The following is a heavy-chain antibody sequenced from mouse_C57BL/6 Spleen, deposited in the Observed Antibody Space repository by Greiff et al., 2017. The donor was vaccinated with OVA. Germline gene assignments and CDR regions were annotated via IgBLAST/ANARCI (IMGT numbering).Heavy chain of an antibody. D-gene: IGHD1-1*01. CDR2: INPSSGYT. Sequence: QVQLQQSGADLARPGASVKMSCKASGYTFTSYTMHWVKQRPGQGLEWIGYINPSSGYTKYNQKFKDKATLTADKSSSTAYMQLSSLTSEDSAVYCCARCLTTVVASFDYWGQGTTLTVSS. CDR1: GYTFTSYT. CDR3: ARCLTTVVASFDY. V-gene: IGHV1-4*01. J-gene: IGHJ2*01.